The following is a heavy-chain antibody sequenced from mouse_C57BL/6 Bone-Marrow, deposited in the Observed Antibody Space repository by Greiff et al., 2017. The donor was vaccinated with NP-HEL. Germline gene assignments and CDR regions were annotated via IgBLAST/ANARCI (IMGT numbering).Heavy chain of an antibody. CDR1: GFTFSDFY. J-gene: IGHJ3*01. Sequence: EVMLVESGGGLVQSGRSLRLSCATSGFTFSDFYMEWVRQAPGKGLEWIAASRNKANAYTTEYSASVKGRFIVSRDTSQSILYLQMNALRAEDTAIYYCARDAWFAYWGQGTLVTVSA. CDR2: SRNKANAYTT. V-gene: IGHV7-1*01. CDR3: ARDAWFAY.